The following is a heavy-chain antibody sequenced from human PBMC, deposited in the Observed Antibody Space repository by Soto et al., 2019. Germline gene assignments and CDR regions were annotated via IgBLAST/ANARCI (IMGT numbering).Heavy chain of an antibody. V-gene: IGHV2-5*02. J-gene: IGHJ4*02. CDR1: GFSLSTYGMG. CDR2: IYWDEDK. D-gene: IGHD2-21*01. CDR3: AHVFWRGINHCCDY. Sequence: QITLKESGPTLVKPTQTLTLTCTISGFSLSTYGMGMGWIRQPPGKAPEWLSVIYWDEDKRYSPSLKSRLTFTKVTSKSQVVLTMTVVDPLDTATYYCAHVFWRGINHCCDYWGQGSLVTVSS.